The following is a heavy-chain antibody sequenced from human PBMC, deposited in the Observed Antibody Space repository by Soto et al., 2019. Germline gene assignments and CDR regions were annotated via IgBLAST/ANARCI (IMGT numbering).Heavy chain of an antibody. CDR3: AKDRGRVVVAAPRDY. V-gene: IGHV3-30*18. CDR1: GFTFSSYG. Sequence: QVQLVESGGGVVQPGRSLRLSCAASGFTFSSYGMHWVRQAPGKGLEWVAVISYDGSNKYSADSVKGRFTISRDNSKNKLYLQMHSLRAEDTDVYYCAKDRGRVVVAAPRDYWGQGNLGTVSS. CDR2: ISYDGSNK. J-gene: IGHJ4*02. D-gene: IGHD2-15*01.